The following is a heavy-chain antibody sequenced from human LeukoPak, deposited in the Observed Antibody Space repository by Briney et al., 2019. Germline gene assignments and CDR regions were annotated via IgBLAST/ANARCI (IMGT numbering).Heavy chain of an antibody. D-gene: IGHD6-19*01. Sequence: ASVKVSCKASGYTFTSYGISWVRQAPGQGLEWMGWISAYNGNTNYAQKLQGRVTMTTDTSTSTAYMEMRSLRSDDTAVYYCARDLPGIAVAGLPQVGYWGQGTLVTVSS. J-gene: IGHJ4*02. CDR3: ARDLPGIAVAGLPQVGY. CDR2: ISAYNGNT. CDR1: GYTFTSYG. V-gene: IGHV1-18*01.